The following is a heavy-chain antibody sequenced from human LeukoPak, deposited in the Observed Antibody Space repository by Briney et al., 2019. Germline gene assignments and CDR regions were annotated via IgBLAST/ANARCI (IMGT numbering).Heavy chain of an antibody. D-gene: IGHD1-26*01. CDR1: GGTFSSYA. J-gene: IGHJ4*02. V-gene: IGHV1-69*05. CDR3: ARDRGGIVGGWFDY. Sequence: ASVKVSCKASGGTFSSYAISWVRQAPGQGLEWKGGIIPIFGTANYAQKFQGRVTITTDESTSTAYMELSSLRSEDTAVYYCARDRGGIVGGWFDYWGQGTLVTVSS. CDR2: IIPIFGTA.